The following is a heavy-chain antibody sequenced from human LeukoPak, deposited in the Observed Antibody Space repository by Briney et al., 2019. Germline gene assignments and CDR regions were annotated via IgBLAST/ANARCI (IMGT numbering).Heavy chain of an antibody. J-gene: IGHJ4*02. V-gene: IGHV4-39*07. D-gene: IGHD3-10*01. CDR2: IYYSGST. CDR1: GDSISSSSSY. Sequence: SETLSLTCTVSGDSISSSSSYWGWIRQPPGKGLEWIGSIYYSGSTYYNTSLKSRVTISVDTSKNQFSLKLSSVTAADTAVYYCARDKGRGGSGSYYNYFDYWGQGTLVTVSS. CDR3: ARDKGRGGSGSYYNYFDY.